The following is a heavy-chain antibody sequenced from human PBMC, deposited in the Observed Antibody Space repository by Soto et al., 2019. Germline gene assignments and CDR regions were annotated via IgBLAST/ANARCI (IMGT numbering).Heavy chain of an antibody. D-gene: IGHD3-3*01. Sequence: PGGSLRLSCVGSGFTFSDYVMSWVRQVPEKGLEWVSSISDGGERTDYRDSVRGRFTISRDNARFTLHLQMNSLRVDDTATYFCARDRSTDFGLDVWGQGTTVPVSS. CDR1: GFTFSDYV. J-gene: IGHJ6*02. CDR3: ARDRSTDFGLDV. CDR2: ISDGGERT. V-gene: IGHV3-23*01.